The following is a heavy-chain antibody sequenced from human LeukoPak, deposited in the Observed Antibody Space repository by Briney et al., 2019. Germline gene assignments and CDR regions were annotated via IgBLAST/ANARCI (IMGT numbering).Heavy chain of an antibody. Sequence: PSETLSLTCAVSGDSISSGGYSWSWIRQPPGKGLEWIGYIYHTGYIDHSGSAYYNPSLKSRVTISVDTSNNQFSLKLSSVTAADTALYYCSTSRGTSYYFDYWGLGTLVTVSS. D-gene: IGHD1-26*01. CDR3: STSRGTSYYFDY. J-gene: IGHJ4*02. CDR1: GDSISSGGYS. V-gene: IGHV4-30-2*01. CDR2: IYHTGYIDHSGSA.